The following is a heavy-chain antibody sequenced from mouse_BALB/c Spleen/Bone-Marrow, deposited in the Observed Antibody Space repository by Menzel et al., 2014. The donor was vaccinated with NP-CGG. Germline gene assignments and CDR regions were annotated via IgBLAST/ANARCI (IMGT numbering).Heavy chain of an antibody. V-gene: IGHV14-3*02. D-gene: IGHD1-1*01. CDR1: GFNIKDTY. CDR3: ARYYYGYYFGY. CDR2: IDPANGNT. J-gene: IGHJ2*01. Sequence: VQLQQSGAELVKPGASVKLSCTASGFNIKDTYMHWVKQRPEQGLEWIGRIDPANGNTKYDPKFQGKATITADTSSNTAYLQLSRLTSGDTAVYYCARYYYGYYFGYWGQGTTLTVSS.